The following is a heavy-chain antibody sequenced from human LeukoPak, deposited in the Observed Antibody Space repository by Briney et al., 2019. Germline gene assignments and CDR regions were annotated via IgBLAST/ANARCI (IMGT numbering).Heavy chain of an antibody. CDR1: GFTFSSYS. D-gene: IGHD3-16*01. V-gene: IGHV3-21*01. CDR3: ASDMITFGGGGGYFDY. Sequence: PGGSLRLSCAASGFTFSSYSMNWVRQAPGKGLEWVSSISSSSSYIYYADSVKGRFTISRDNAKNSLYLQMNSLRAEDTAVYYCASDMITFGGGGGYFDYWGQGTLVTVSS. CDR2: ISSSSSYI. J-gene: IGHJ4*02.